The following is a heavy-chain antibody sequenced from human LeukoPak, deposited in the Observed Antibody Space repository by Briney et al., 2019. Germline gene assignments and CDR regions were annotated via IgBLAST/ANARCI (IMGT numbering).Heavy chain of an antibody. CDR1: GFTFSSYA. CDR2: ISGSGGST. D-gene: IGHD3-16*02. J-gene: IGHJ4*02. V-gene: IGHV3-23*01. CDR3: AITFGGVIAMDLDY. Sequence: GGSLRPSCAASGFTFSSYAMSWVRQAPGKGLEWVSAISGSGGSTYYADSVKGRFTISRDNSKNTLYLQMNSLRAEDTAVYYCAITFGGVIAMDLDYWGQGTLVTVSS.